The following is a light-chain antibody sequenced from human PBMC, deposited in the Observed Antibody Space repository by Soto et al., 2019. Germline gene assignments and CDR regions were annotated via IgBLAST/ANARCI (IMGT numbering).Light chain of an antibody. Sequence: ESVLTQSPATLSLSPGERATLSCRASPSVSNSLAWYQHKPGQAPRLLIYDASNRATGVPTRFSGSGSGTDFTLTISSLEPEDFAVYYCQHYGSSQLTFGGGTKVDIK. J-gene: IGKJ4*01. V-gene: IGKV3-11*01. CDR2: DAS. CDR3: QHYGSSQLT. CDR1: PSVSNS.